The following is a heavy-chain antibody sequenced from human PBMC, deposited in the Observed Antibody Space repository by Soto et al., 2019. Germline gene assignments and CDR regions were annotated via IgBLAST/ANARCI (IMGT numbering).Heavy chain of an antibody. CDR3: AKGRAYYDILDNHYNGMDI. V-gene: IGHV3-23*01. J-gene: IGHJ6*02. D-gene: IGHD3-9*01. Sequence: PRWSVRLSCAASGFSISTDGVTWVRQAPGKGLEWVSGFSGSSGNTYYADSVKGRFTIARDNSKNTLYQQMNSLRAEDTAVYYCAKGRAYYDILDNHYNGMDIWGQGTTVTVSS. CDR2: FSGSSGNT. CDR1: GFSISTDG.